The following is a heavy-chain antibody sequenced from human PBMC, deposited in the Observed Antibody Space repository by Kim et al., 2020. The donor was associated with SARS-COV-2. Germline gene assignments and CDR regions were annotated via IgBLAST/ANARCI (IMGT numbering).Heavy chain of an antibody. J-gene: IGHJ5*02. CDR2: N. CDR3: ARGGSLDWFDP. Sequence: NNCNPPLQSRVTISVETPKNRFSLKLSSVTAADTAVYYCARGGSLDWFDPWGQGTLVTVSS. V-gene: IGHV4-59*09.